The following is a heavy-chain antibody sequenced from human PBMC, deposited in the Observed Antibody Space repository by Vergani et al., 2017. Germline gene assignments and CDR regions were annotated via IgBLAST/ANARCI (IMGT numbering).Heavy chain of an antibody. Sequence: QVQLQESGPGLVKPPGTLSLTCTVSGGSISSYYWSWIRQPPGKGLEWIGYIYYSGSTNYNPSLKSRVTISVDTSKNQFSLKLSSVTAADTAVYYCARVVVVPAAIHYYYYYYMDVWGKGTTVTVSS. CDR3: ARVVVVPAAIHYYYYYYMDV. J-gene: IGHJ6*03. CDR1: GGSISSYY. CDR2: IYYSGST. D-gene: IGHD2-2*01. V-gene: IGHV4-59*01.